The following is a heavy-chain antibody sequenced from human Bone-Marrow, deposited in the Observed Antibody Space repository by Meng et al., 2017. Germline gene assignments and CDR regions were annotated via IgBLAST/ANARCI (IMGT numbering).Heavy chain of an antibody. Sequence: SETLSLTCTVSGGSISSGSYYWSWIRQPAGKGLEWIGSISYSGSTYYNPSLKSRVTISVDTSKNQVSLKLSSVTAADTAVYYCARDRGTTLNVLRYFDHKRRGYCDYWGQGTLVTVSS. D-gene: IGHD3-9*01. J-gene: IGHJ4*02. CDR2: ISYSGST. CDR1: GGSISSGSYY. V-gene: IGHV4-39*07. CDR3: ARDRGTTLNVLRYFDHKRRGYCDY.